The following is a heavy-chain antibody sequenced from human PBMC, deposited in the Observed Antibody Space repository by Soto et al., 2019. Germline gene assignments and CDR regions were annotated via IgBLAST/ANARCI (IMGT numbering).Heavy chain of an antibody. Sequence: QTGGSLRLSCAASGFTFSSYGMHWVRQAPGKGLEWVAVIWYDGSNKYYADSVKGRFTISRDNSKNTLYLQMNSLRAEDTAVYYCARVYGDYDRHYYYGMDVWGQGTTVTVSS. CDR1: GFTFSSYG. CDR2: IWYDGSNK. J-gene: IGHJ6*02. CDR3: ARVYGDYDRHYYYGMDV. V-gene: IGHV3-33*01. D-gene: IGHD4-17*01.